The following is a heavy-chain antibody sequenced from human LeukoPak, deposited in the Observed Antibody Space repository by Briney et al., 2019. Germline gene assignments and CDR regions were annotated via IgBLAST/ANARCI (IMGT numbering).Heavy chain of an antibody. D-gene: IGHD2-8*01. V-gene: IGHV1-8*01. J-gene: IGHJ6*03. CDR3: ARGPAVYAIFNYYYYYMDV. Sequence: GASVKVSCKASGYTFTSYDINWVRQATGQGLEWMGWMNPNSGNTGYAQKFQGRVTMTRNTSISTAYMELSSLRSEDTAVYYCARGPAVYAIFNYYYYYMDVWGKGTTVTVSS. CDR2: MNPNSGNT. CDR1: GYTFTSYD.